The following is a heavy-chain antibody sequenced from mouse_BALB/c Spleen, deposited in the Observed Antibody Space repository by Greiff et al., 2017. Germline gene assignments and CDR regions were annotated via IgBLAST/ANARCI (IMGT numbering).Heavy chain of an antibody. Sequence: EVQGVESGGDLVKPGGSLKLSCAASGFTFSSYGMSWVRQTPEKRLEWVATISSGGGNTYYPDSVKGRFTISRDNAKNNLYLQMSSLRSEDTALYYCARYDYYYGSRGYLDYWGQGTTLTVSS. J-gene: IGHJ2*01. CDR1: GFTFSSYG. CDR3: ARYDYYYGSRGYLDY. D-gene: IGHD1-1*01. CDR2: ISSGGGNT. V-gene: IGHV5-9*03.